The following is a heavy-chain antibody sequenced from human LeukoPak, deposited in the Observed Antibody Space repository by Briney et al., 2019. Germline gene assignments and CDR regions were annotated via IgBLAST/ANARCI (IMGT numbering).Heavy chain of an antibody. Sequence: GGSLRLSCAASGFTLSSYWMHWVRHAPGEGLVWVSRMNSDGSSTTYADSVKGRFTISRDNAKNTLYLQMNSLRAEDTAVYHCAREAFNYGDHYFDYWGQGTLVTVSS. CDR3: AREAFNYGDHYFDY. CDR1: GFTLSSYW. D-gene: IGHD4-17*01. J-gene: IGHJ4*02. V-gene: IGHV3-74*01. CDR2: MNSDGSST.